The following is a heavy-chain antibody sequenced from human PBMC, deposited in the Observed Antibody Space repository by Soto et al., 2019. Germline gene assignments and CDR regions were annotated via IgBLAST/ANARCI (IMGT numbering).Heavy chain of an antibody. D-gene: IGHD1-20*01. CDR1: GYTFTSYA. J-gene: IGHJ4*02. Sequence: SVKVSCKASGYTFTSYAMHWVRPAPGQRLEWMGWINAGNGNTKYSQKFQGRVTITRDTSASTAYMELSSLRSEDTAVYYCARGITLPTPLDYWGQGTLVTVSS. V-gene: IGHV1-3*01. CDR3: ARGITLPTPLDY. CDR2: INAGNGNT.